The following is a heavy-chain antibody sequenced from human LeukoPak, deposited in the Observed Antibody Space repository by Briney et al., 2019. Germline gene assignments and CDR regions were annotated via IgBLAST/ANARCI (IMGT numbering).Heavy chain of an antibody. J-gene: IGHJ6*03. CDR3: ARVVVPAENYYYYMDV. D-gene: IGHD2-2*01. CDR1: GGSISSSSYY. V-gene: IGHV4-39*07. CDR2: IYYSGST. Sequence: SETLSLTCTVSGGSISSSSYYWGWIRQPPGKGLEWIGSIYYSGSTYYNPSLKSRVTISVDTSKNQFSLKLSSVTAADTAVYYCARVVVPAENYYYYMDVWGNGTTVTVSS.